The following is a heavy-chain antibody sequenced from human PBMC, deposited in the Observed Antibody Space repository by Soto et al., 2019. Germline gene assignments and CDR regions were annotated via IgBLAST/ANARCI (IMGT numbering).Heavy chain of an antibody. CDR2: ISYDGSNK. V-gene: IGHV3-30*18. CDR3: GKDTVYYDFWSGYYTGSDYYYGMDV. J-gene: IGHJ6*02. D-gene: IGHD3-3*01. Sequence: LRLSCAASGFTFSSYGMHWVRQAPGKGLEWVAVISYDGSNKYYADSVKGRFTISRDNSKNTLYLQMNSLRAEDTAVYYCGKDTVYYDFWSGYYTGSDYYYGMDVWGQGTTVTVSS. CDR1: GFTFSSYG.